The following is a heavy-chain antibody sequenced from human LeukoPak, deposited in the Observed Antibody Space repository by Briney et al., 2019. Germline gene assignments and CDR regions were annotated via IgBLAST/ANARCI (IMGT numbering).Heavy chain of an antibody. CDR3: STEPRLLSY. CDR1: GFSFSASY. CDR2: IRPDGSST. D-gene: IGHD3-10*01. Sequence: GGSLRLSCAASGFSFSASYMTWVRQAPGKGLECVAYIRPDGSSTYYVDSVKGRFTISRDNAKNSVYLQMSSLRVEDTALYYCSTEPRLLSYWGQGTLVTVSP. J-gene: IGHJ4*02. V-gene: IGHV3-7*01.